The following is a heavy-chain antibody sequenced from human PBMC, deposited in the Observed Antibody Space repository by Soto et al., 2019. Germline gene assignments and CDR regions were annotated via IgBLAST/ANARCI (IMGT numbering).Heavy chain of an antibody. J-gene: IGHJ6*03. Sequence: EVQLLESGGGLVQPGGSLRLSCAVSGFPFSSYAMSWVRQAPGMGLEWVSGISTSGGSTYYADSVKGRFTISRDNSKNTLYLQMNRLRAEDTAVYYCAKVLGYSNYVYYYYSMDVWGKGTTVTVSS. CDR2: ISTSGGST. V-gene: IGHV3-23*01. D-gene: IGHD4-4*01. CDR3: AKVLGYSNYVYYYYSMDV. CDR1: GFPFSSYA.